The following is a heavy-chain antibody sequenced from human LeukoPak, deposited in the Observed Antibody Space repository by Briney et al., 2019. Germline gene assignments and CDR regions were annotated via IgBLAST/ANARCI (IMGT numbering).Heavy chain of an antibody. J-gene: IGHJ4*02. CDR3: ANDSRIAVAGTEGFDY. V-gene: IGHV3-23*01. CDR2: ISGSGGST. Sequence: PGGSLRLSCAASGFTFSSYAMSWVRQAPGKGLEWVSPISGSGGSTYYADSVKGRFTISRDNSKNTLYLQMNSLRAEDTAVYYCANDSRIAVAGTEGFDYWGQGTLVTVSS. D-gene: IGHD6-19*01. CDR1: GFTFSSYA.